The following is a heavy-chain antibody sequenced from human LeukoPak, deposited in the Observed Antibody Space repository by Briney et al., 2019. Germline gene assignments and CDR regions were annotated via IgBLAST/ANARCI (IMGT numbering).Heavy chain of an antibody. CDR3: ARARGKYCSSTSCPFDY. J-gene: IGHJ4*02. V-gene: IGHV1-2*02. CDR2: INPNSGGT. CDR1: GFTFTSYY. Sequence: GASVKVSCKASGFTFTSYYMHWVRQAPGQGLEWMGWINPNSGGTNYAQKFQGRVTMTRDTSISTAYMELSRLRSDDTAVYYCARARGKYCSSTSCPFDYWGQGTLVTVSS. D-gene: IGHD2-2*01.